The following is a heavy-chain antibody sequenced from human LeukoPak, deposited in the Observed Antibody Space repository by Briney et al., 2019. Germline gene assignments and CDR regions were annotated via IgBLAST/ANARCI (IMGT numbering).Heavy chain of an antibody. V-gene: IGHV3-21*06. Sequence: GGSLRLSCAGSGFTFSTYAMNWVRQAPGKGLEWVSSINGRSDYIYYADSLKGRFSISRDNAKNSVYLQMNSLRVEDTAVYYCARDGVGSYDHFDNWGQGTLVAVSS. CDR3: ARDGVGSYDHFDN. CDR1: GFTFSTYA. J-gene: IGHJ4*02. D-gene: IGHD3-16*01. CDR2: INGRSDYI.